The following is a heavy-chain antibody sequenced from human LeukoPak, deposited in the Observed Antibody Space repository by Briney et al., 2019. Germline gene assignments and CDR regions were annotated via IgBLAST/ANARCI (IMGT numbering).Heavy chain of an antibody. D-gene: IGHD6-13*01. CDR3: ARRSSEQHLSWFDP. CDR1: GGTFSSYA. J-gene: IGHJ5*02. V-gene: IGHV1-69*05. Sequence: ASVKVSCKASGGTFSSYAISWVRQAPGQGLEWMGGIIPIFGTANYAQKLQGRVTMTTDTSTSTAYMELRSLRSDDTAVYYCARRSSEQHLSWFDPWGQGTLVTVSS. CDR2: IIPIFGTA.